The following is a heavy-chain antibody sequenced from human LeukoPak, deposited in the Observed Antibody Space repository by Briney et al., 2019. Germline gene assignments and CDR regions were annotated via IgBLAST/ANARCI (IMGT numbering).Heavy chain of an antibody. J-gene: IGHJ4*02. CDR2: ISYDGSNQ. CDR1: GFTFSSYG. D-gene: IGHD3-22*01. V-gene: IGHV3-30*18. CDR3: AKDAEGYSYGLDYYDSSGYYYFDY. Sequence: PGGSLRLSCAASGFTFSSYGMHWVRQAPGKGLEWVAVISYDGSNQYYADSVKGRFTISRDNSKNTLYLQMNSLRAEDTAVYYCAKDAEGYSYGLDYYDSSGYYYFDYWGQGTLVTVSS.